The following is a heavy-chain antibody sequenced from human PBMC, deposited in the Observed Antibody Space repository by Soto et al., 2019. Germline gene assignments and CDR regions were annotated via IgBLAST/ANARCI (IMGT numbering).Heavy chain of an antibody. D-gene: IGHD2-21*02. CDR3: ARETGTVVTPEVVGGMDV. CDR2: IIPIFGTA. Sequence: QVQLVQSGAEVKKPGSSVKVSCKASGGTFSSYAISWVRQAPGQGLEWMGGIIPIFGTANYAQKFQGRVTITADESTSTPYMELSSLRSEDTAVYYCARETGTVVTPEVVGGMDVWGQGTTVTVSS. V-gene: IGHV1-69*01. CDR1: GGTFSSYA. J-gene: IGHJ6*02.